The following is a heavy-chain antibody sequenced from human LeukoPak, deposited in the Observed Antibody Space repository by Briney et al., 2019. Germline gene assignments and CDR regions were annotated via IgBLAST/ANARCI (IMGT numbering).Heavy chain of an antibody. CDR3: ARSTIFGVGNYYYYYYMDV. Sequence: SETLSLTCTVSGGSISSSSYYWGWIRQPPGKGLEWIGSIYYSGSTYYNPSLTNRVTISVDTSKTQFSLKLSSVTAADTAVYYCARSTIFGVGNYYYYYYMDVWGKGTTVTVSS. CDR2: IYYSGST. J-gene: IGHJ6*03. CDR1: GGSISSSSYY. V-gene: IGHV4-39*07. D-gene: IGHD3-3*01.